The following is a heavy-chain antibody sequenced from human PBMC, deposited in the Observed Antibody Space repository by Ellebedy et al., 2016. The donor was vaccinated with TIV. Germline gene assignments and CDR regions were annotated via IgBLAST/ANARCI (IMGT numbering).Heavy chain of an antibody. CDR3: VRRRGTGWSFDY. CDR2: ITNSSSYT. J-gene: IGHJ4*02. CDR1: TFTFSDYY. V-gene: IGHV3-11*06. Sequence: PGGSLRLSCAASTFTFSDYYMSWVRQAPGRGLEWVSSITNSSSYTAYADSVKGRFTISRDNAKNSLYLQLNSLRAEDTAVYYCVRRRGTGWSFDYWGQGTLVTVSS. D-gene: IGHD6-19*01.